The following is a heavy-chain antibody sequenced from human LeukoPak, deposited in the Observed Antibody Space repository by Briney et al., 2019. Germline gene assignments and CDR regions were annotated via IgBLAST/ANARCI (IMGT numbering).Heavy chain of an antibody. CDR1: GFTFSGSA. J-gene: IGHJ5*02. CDR2: IRSKANSYAT. Sequence: PGGSLRLSCAASGFTFSGSAMHWVRQASGKGLEWVGRIRSKANSYATAYAASVKGRFTISRDDSKNTAYLQMNSLKTEDTAVYYCARGPWPLEWLLNWFDPWGQGTLVTVSS. V-gene: IGHV3-73*01. CDR3: ARGPWPLEWLLNWFDP. D-gene: IGHD3-3*01.